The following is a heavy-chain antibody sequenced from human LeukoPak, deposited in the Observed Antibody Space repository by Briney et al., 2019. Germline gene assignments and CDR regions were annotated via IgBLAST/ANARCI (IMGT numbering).Heavy chain of an antibody. CDR1: GGSISSSSHY. D-gene: IGHD2-2*01. V-gene: IGHV4-39*07. CDR2: IYYSGST. Sequence: SETLSLTCTVSGGSISSSSHYWGWIRQPPGKGLEWIGSIYYSGSTYYNPSLKSRVTISVDTSKNQFSLKLSSVTAADTAVYYCARMGYQLRDDYWGQGTLVXVSS. J-gene: IGHJ4*02. CDR3: ARMGYQLRDDY.